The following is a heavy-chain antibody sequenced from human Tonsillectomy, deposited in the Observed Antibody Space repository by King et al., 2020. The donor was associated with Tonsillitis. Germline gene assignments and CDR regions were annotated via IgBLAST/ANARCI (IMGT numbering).Heavy chain of an antibody. J-gene: IGHJ4*02. CDR2: VSSDGVRK. CDR1: GFTFSSSP. Sequence: VQLVESGGGVVQPGRSLRLSCAASGFTFSSSPMHWVRQPPGKGLEWMTSVSSDGVRKFYVDSVKGRFTISRDTSKNTLFLQMDNLRAEVTAVYYCARGSPAWSYFDYWGQGTLVTVSS. CDR3: ARGSPAWSYFDY. V-gene: IGHV3-30*03. D-gene: IGHD2-8*02.